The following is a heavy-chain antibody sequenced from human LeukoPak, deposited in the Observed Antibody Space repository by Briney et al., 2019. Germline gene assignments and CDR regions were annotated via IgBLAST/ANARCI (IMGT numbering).Heavy chain of an antibody. CDR3: ARAISKIYCSGGSCPQDY. CDR2: INPNSGGS. V-gene: IGHV1-2*02. CDR1: GYIFTGYY. Sequence: ASVKVSCKASGYIFTGYYMHWVRQAPGQGLEWMGWINPNSGGSNYAQKFQGRVTMTRDTSISTAYMELSRLRPDDTAVYYCARAISKIYCSGGSCPQDYWGQGTLVTVSS. D-gene: IGHD2-15*01. J-gene: IGHJ4*02.